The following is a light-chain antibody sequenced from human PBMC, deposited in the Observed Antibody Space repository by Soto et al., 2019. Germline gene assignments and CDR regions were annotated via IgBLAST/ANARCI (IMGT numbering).Light chain of an antibody. CDR2: KVS. V-gene: IGKV1-5*03. Sequence: DVQMTQSPSTLSASVGDKVTITCRASQNFLISLLAWFQQRPGKAPKVLIYKVSTLASGVSSRFSGGGSGTEFKFPIRRLKPDDIATYFCQHYPPQSPWTFGQGNRVE. CDR3: QHYPPQSPWT. J-gene: IGKJ1*01. CDR1: QNFLISL.